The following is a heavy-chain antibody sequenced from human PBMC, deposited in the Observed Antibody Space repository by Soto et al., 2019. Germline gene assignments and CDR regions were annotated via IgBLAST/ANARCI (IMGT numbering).Heavy chain of an antibody. CDR1: GGSISSGGYS. Sequence: SETLSLTCAVSGGSISSGGYSWSWIRQPPGKGLEWIRYIYHSGSTYYNPSLKSRVTISVDRSKNQFSLKLSSVTAADTAVYYCARGSPTYDSSGYYDAFDIWGQGTMVTVSS. J-gene: IGHJ3*02. V-gene: IGHV4-30-2*01. D-gene: IGHD3-22*01. CDR2: IYHSGST. CDR3: ARGSPTYDSSGYYDAFDI.